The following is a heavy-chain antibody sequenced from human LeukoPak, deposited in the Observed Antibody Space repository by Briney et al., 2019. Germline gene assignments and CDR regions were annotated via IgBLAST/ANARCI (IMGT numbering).Heavy chain of an antibody. V-gene: IGHV4-38-2*02. D-gene: IGHD2-15*01. J-gene: IGHJ4*02. CDR1: GYSISSGYY. Sequence: SETLSLTCTVSGYSISSGYYWGWIRQPPGKGLEWIGSISYSGSTYYNPSLKSRVTISVDTSKNQLSLKLTSVTAADTAVYYCAREPADIVVVVAAYLDYWGQGTLVTVSS. CDR3: AREPADIVVVVAAYLDY. CDR2: ISYSGST.